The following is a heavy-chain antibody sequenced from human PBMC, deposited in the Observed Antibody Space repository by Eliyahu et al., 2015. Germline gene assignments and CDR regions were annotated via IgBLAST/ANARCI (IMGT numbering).Heavy chain of an antibody. V-gene: IGHV3-23*01. J-gene: IGHJ4*02. D-gene: IGHD6-13*01. CDR2: ISGSGGST. Sequence: SSYAMSWVRQAPGKGLEWVSGISGSGGSTDYADSVKGRFTISRDKSKNTLYLQMNSLRAEDTAVYYCGKGGSSSYVNHWGQGTLVTVSS. CDR3: GKGGSSSYVNH. CDR1: SSYA.